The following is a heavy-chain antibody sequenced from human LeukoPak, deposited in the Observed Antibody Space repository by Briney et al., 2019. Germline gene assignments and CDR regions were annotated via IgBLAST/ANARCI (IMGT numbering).Heavy chain of an antibody. D-gene: IGHD6-19*01. CDR2: IYTSGST. Sequence: PSETLSLTCTVSGGSISSYYRSWIRRPPGKGLEWIGYIYTSGSTTYSPSLKSRVAISVDTSKDQFSLKLSSVTAADTAVYYCARTQGSSSWDYYFDYWGQGTLVTVSS. J-gene: IGHJ4*02. V-gene: IGHV4-4*09. CDR1: GGSISSYY. CDR3: ARTQGSSSWDYYFDY.